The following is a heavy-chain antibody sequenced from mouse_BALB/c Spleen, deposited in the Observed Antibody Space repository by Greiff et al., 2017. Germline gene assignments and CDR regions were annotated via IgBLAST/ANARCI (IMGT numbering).Heavy chain of an antibody. CDR2: ISYSGST. D-gene: IGHD2-3*01. V-gene: IGHV3-2*02. Sequence: VQLQQSGPGLVKPSQSLSLTCTVTGYSITSDYAWNWIRQFPGNKLEWMGYISYSGSTSYNPSLKSRISITRDTSKNQFFLQLNSVTTEDTATYYCARWLLPWFAYWGQGTLVTVSA. J-gene: IGHJ3*01. CDR1: GYSITSDYA. CDR3: ARWLLPWFAY.